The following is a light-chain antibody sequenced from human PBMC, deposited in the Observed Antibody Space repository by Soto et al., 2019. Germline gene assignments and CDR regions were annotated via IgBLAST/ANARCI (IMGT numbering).Light chain of an antibody. J-gene: IGLJ1*01. CDR1: INDIGGYNY. CDR3: SSYTSRPTKL. Sequence: QSALSQPASVSGSPGQSITISCTGTINDIGGYNYVSWYQQHPGKAPKLLIYEVTNRPSGVSNRFSGSKSGNTASLTISGLRAEDEADYYCSSYTSRPTKLFGTGTKVTVL. V-gene: IGLV2-14*01. CDR2: EVT.